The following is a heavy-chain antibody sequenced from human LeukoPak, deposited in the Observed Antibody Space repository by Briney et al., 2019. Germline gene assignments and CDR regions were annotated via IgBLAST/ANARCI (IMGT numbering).Heavy chain of an antibody. J-gene: IGHJ6*03. Sequence: SETLSLTCTVSGGSISSYYWSWIRQPPGKGLEWIGYIYYSGSTNYDPSRKSRVTISVDTSKNQFSLKLSSVTAADTAVYYCARDSLAIVGATKDYYYYYMDVWGKGTTVTVSS. D-gene: IGHD1-26*01. V-gene: IGHV4-59*01. CDR1: GGSISSYY. CDR3: ARDSLAIVGATKDYYYYYMDV. CDR2: IYYSGST.